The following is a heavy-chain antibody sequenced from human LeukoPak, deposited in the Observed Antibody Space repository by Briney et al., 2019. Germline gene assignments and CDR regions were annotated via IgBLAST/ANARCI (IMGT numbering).Heavy chain of an antibody. CDR3: ARTTGNYFDY. D-gene: IGHD1-1*01. CDR2: IYYSGST. V-gene: IGHV4-59*01. CDR1: GGSISSDY. Sequence: SETLSLTCTVSGGSISSDYWNWIRQPPGKGLEWIGYIYYSGSTSYNPSLKSRATISVDTSKNQFSLKLSSVTAADTAVYYCARTTGNYFDYWGQGTLVTVSS. J-gene: IGHJ4*02.